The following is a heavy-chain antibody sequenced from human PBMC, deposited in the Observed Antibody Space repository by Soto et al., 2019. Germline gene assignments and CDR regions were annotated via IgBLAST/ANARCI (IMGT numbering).Heavy chain of an antibody. CDR3: ARSGNYYDSSGYYY. CDR1: YGYLVGGGCY. D-gene: IGHD3-22*01. CDR2: IYYSGST. V-gene: IGHV4-31*02. Sequence: SVTQCPTRSFVYGYLVGGGCYWSWIQPHPGKGLEWIGYIYYSGSTYYNPSLKSRVTISVDTSKNQFSLKLSSVTAADTAVYYCARSGNYYDSSGYYYWGQGTLVTVSS. J-gene: IGHJ4*02.